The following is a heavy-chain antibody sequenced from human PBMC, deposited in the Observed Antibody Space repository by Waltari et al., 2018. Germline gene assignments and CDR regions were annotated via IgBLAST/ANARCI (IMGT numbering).Heavy chain of an antibody. CDR1: GGSISSGGYY. V-gene: IGHV4-31*03. J-gene: IGHJ4*02. CDR2: IYYSGST. Sequence: QVQLQESGPGLVKPSQTLSLTCTVSGGSISSGGYYGSWIRQHPGKGLEWIGYIYYSGSTNYNPSLKSRVTISVDTSKNQFSLKLSSVTAADTAVYYCARAPKYYDILPGGGYFDYWGQGTLVTVSS. D-gene: IGHD3-9*01. CDR3: ARAPKYYDILPGGGYFDY.